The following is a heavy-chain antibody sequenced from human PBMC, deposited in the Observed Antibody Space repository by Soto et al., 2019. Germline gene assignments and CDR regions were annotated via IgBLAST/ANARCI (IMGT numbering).Heavy chain of an antibody. J-gene: IGHJ4*02. V-gene: IGHV4-39*01. D-gene: IGHD6-19*01. CDR2: IYYSGRT. Sequence: QLQLQESGPGLVKPSETLSLTCTVSGGSISSSSYYWGWIRQPPGKGLEWIGSIYYSGRTYYNPSNEGGVTIPVDTSKKQFSLYLSAVNAADTAVYYCARLLGGWYNYWGQGTLVTVSS. CDR1: GGSISSSSYY. CDR3: ARLLGGWYNY.